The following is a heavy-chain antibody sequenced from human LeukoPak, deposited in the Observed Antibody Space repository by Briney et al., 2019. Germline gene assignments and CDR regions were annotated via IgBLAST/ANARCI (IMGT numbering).Heavy chain of an antibody. CDR3: ARDGGIAAAGYYYYYMDV. J-gene: IGHJ6*03. CDR1: GGSISSYY. V-gene: IGHV4-59*01. Sequence: SETLSLTCTVSGGSISSYYWSWIRQPPGKGLEWIGYIYYSGSTNYNPSLKSRVTISVDTSKNQFSLKLSSVTAADTAVYYCARDGGIAAAGYYYYYMDVWGKGTTVTVSS. D-gene: IGHD6-13*01. CDR2: IYYSGST.